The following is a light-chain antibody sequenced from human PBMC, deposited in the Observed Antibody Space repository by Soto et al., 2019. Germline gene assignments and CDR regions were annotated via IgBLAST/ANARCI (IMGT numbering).Light chain of an antibody. CDR3: LPRSMWIR. CDR2: DAS. V-gene: IGKV3-11*01. Sequence: LTQNPGTLSLYPGERATLSCRASQSVSRYLAWYQQKPGQAPRLLIYDASYRATGIPARFSGSGSGTDFILTFCSLAPDDFGVYYCLPRSMWIRFGEGTRLDI. CDR1: QSVSRY. J-gene: IGKJ5*01.